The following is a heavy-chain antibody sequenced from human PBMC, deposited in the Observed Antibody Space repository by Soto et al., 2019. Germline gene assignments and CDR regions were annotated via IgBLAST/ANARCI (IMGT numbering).Heavy chain of an antibody. J-gene: IGHJ6*02. CDR1: GFTFTTYP. CDR2: ISNSGGST. Sequence: EVQLVESGGDLVQPGGSLRLSCAASGFTFTTYPMFWVRQAPGKGLEYVSSISNSGGSTYYANSVQGRFTISRDNSDNMLYLQMGSLRADDTAVYYCATGRFCGGDCYLYGMEVWGQGTTVSVSS. D-gene: IGHD2-21*01. CDR3: ATGRFCGGDCYLYGMEV. V-gene: IGHV3-64*01.